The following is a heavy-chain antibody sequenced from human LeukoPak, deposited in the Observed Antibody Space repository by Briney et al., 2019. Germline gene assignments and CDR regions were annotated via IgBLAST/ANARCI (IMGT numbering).Heavy chain of an antibody. D-gene: IGHD1/OR15-1a*01. J-gene: IGHJ4*02. V-gene: IGHV3-30*18. Sequence: GGSLRLSCAASGFTFSIFGIHWVRQAPGKGLEWVAAISPDGNKEYYTESVKGRFTVSRDNSNNMIYPQMNSLRGEDSAVYYCAKVNNYDDYWGQGTLVTISS. CDR2: ISPDGNKE. CDR3: AKVNNYDDY. CDR1: GFTFSIFG.